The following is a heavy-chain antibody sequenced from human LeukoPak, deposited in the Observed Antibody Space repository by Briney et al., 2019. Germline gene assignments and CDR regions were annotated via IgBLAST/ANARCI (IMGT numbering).Heavy chain of an antibody. V-gene: IGHV3-30*04. CDR3: ARDAGGYSYGWYFDY. D-gene: IGHD5-18*01. Sequence: GGSLRLSCAASGFTFSSYAMHWVRQAPGKGLEWVTLISYDGRTKHYADSVKGRFTISRDNSKNTLYLQMNSLRDEDTAVYYCARDAGGYSYGWYFDYWGQGTLVTVSS. CDR1: GFTFSSYA. CDR2: ISYDGRTK. J-gene: IGHJ4*02.